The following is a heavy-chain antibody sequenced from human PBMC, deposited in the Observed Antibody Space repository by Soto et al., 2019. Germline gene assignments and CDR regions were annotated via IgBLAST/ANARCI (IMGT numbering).Heavy chain of an antibody. V-gene: IGHV3-11*01. Sequence: QVHLMESWGGLVKPGGSLRLACAGSGFTFSDYYITWVRRSPGKGREWVSYINTLRSAIYYADSVKGRFTIPGAHARTSVYLQMNSLRAEDTAVYYCARRLQWQLRPLDSWGRGTLVTASS. J-gene: IGHJ4*02. D-gene: IGHD6-19*01. CDR3: ARRLQWQLRPLDS. CDR1: GFTFSDYY. CDR2: INTLRSAI.